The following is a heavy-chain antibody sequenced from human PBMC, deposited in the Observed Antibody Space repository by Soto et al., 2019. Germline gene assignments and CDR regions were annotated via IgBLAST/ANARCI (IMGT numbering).Heavy chain of an antibody. V-gene: IGHV3-23*01. CDR1: GFTFSSYA. Sequence: GGSLRLSCAASGFTFSSYAMSWVRQAPGKGLEWVSAISGSGGSTYYADSVKGRFTISRDNSKNTLYLQMNSLRAEDTAVYYCAKDDWKYCGGDCYSGGGYYGMDVWGQGTTVTVSS. CDR2: ISGSGGST. J-gene: IGHJ6*02. CDR3: AKDDWKYCGGDCYSGGGYYGMDV. D-gene: IGHD2-21*02.